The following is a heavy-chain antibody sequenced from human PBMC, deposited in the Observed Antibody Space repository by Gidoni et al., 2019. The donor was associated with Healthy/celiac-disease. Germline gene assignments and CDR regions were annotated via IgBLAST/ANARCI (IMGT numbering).Heavy chain of an antibody. CDR2: ISSSSSYI. J-gene: IGHJ6*02. D-gene: IGHD2-2*01. CDR1: GFTFRSTS. Sequence: EVQLVASGGGLVKPGGSLRLACAASGFTFRSTSMNWVRQAPGKGLGWVSSISSSSSYIYYADSVKGRFTISRDNAKNSLYLQMNSLRAEDTAVYYCARGSYCSSTSCPLGYYYYGMDVWGQVTTVTVSS. CDR3: ARGSYCSSTSCPLGYYYYGMDV. V-gene: IGHV3-21*01.